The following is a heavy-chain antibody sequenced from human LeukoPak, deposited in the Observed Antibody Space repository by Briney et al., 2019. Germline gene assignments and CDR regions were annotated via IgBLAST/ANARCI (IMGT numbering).Heavy chain of an antibody. CDR2: IYSGGST. V-gene: IGHV3-66*01. CDR1: GFTFRSSE. Sequence: GGSLRLSCAASGFTFRSSEMNWVRQAPGKGLEWVSVIYSGGSTYYADSVKGRFTISRDNSKNTLYLQMNSLRAEDTAVYYCAREAGDYYDSSGYFFSFAFDIWGQGTMVTVSS. D-gene: IGHD3-22*01. CDR3: AREAGDYYDSSGYFFSFAFDI. J-gene: IGHJ3*02.